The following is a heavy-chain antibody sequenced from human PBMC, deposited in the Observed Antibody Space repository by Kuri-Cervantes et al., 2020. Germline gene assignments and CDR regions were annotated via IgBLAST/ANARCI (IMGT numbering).Heavy chain of an antibody. J-gene: IGHJ4*02. CDR3: VRRGTVVPTDF. V-gene: IGHV5-51*01. CDR2: IYPGDSDT. D-gene: IGHD1-1*01. Sequence: GESLKISCKGSGYSFTSYWIGWVRQMPGKGLEWMGIIYPGDSDTRYSPSFQGQVTISVDKSISTAYVQWSSLKASDTALYYCVRRGTVVPTDFWGQGTLVTVSS. CDR1: GYSFTSYW.